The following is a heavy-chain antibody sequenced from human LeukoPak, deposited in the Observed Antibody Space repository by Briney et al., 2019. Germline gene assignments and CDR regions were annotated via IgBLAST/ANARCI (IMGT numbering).Heavy chain of an antibody. D-gene: IGHD5-18*01. V-gene: IGHV1-18*01. Sequence: ASVKVSCKASGYTFTSYGISWVRQAPGQGLEWMGWISAYNGNTNYAQKLQGRVTMTTDTSTSTAYMELWSLRSDDTAVYYCARGGYSYGFSPNHNWFDPWGQGTLVTVSS. J-gene: IGHJ5*02. CDR1: GYTFTSYG. CDR2: ISAYNGNT. CDR3: ARGGYSYGFSPNHNWFDP.